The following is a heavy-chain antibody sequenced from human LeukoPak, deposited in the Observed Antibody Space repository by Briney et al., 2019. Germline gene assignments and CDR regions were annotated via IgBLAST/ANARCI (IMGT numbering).Heavy chain of an antibody. CDR1: GFTFRNYG. D-gene: IGHD6-13*01. Sequence: PGGSLRLSCATSGFTFRNYGMAWVRQAPGKGLEWVSSIHTTGGKTYYAESVKGRFTISRDNSKNTLYLQMISLRTEDTAVYYCAKDPRRYSRTGGYFDYWGQGTLVTVSS. J-gene: IGHJ4*02. V-gene: IGHV3-23*01. CDR2: IHTTGGKT. CDR3: AKDPRRYSRTGGYFDY.